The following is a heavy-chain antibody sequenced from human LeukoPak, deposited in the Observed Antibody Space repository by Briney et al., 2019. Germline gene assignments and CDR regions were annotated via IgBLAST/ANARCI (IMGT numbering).Heavy chain of an antibody. CDR2: INPSGGTT. D-gene: IGHD6-19*01. Sequence: ASVKVSCKASGYTFTSYYMHWVRQAPGQGLEWMGIINPSGGTTSSAQKFQGRVTMTRDTSMSTAYMELSGLRSEDTALYYCARGRIRYDDYSSGWFVFFEFWGQGSLVTVSS. V-gene: IGHV1-46*01. CDR1: GYTFTSYY. J-gene: IGHJ4*02. CDR3: ARGRIRYDDYSSGWFVFFEF.